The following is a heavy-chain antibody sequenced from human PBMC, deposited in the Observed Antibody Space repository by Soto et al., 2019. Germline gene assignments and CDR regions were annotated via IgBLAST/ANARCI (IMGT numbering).Heavy chain of an antibody. J-gene: IGHJ5*02. D-gene: IGHD4-17*01. CDR3: ARHWSTVVSGDWFDP. V-gene: IGHV4-39*01. CDR1: GGSISSSSYY. CDR2: IYYSGST. Sequence: WETLSLTCTVSGGSISSSSYYWGWIRQPPGKGLEWIGSIYYSGSTYYNPPLKSRVTISVDTCKNQFSLKLSSVTAADTAVYYCARHWSTVVSGDWFDPWGQGTLVTVSS.